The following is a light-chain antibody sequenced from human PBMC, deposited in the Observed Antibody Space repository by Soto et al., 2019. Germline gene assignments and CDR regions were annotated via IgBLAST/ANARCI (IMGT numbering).Light chain of an antibody. J-gene: IGKJ1*01. Sequence: EIVMTQSPATLSVSPGERATLSCRASQSVGSNLAWYQQKPGQAPRLLIYGASTRATGIPARFSGGGSGTELTLTISSLQSEDFAIYFCQQYNNWPPDRTFGQGTKVEIK. CDR2: GAS. CDR1: QSVGSN. CDR3: QQYNNWPPDRT. V-gene: IGKV3-15*01.